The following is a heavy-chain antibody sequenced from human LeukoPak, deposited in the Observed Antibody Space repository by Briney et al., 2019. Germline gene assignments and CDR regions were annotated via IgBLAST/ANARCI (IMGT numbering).Heavy chain of an antibody. CDR2: IYYSGST. D-gene: IGHD2-2*01. V-gene: IGHV4-39*07. Sequence: SSETLSLTCTVSGGSISSSSYYWGWIRQPPGKGLEWIGSIYYSGSTYYNPSLKSRVTISVDASKNQFSLKLSSVTAADTAVYYCARLNIVVVPAAKSDYYYYYYMDVWGKGTTVTVSS. CDR1: GGSISSSSYY. CDR3: ARLNIVVVPAAKSDYYYYYYMDV. J-gene: IGHJ6*03.